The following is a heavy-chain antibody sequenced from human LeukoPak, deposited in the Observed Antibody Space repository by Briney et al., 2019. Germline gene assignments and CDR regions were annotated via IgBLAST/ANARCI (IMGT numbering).Heavy chain of an antibody. V-gene: IGHV4-4*07. CDR2: IYTSGST. D-gene: IGHD7-27*01. CDR1: GGSISSYY. J-gene: IGHJ6*03. Sequence: SETLSLTCTVSGGSISSYYWSWIRQPAGKGLEWIGRIYTSGSTNYNPSLKSRVTMSVDTSKNQFSLKLSSVTAADTAVYHCASGPTTGYYYYMDVWGKGTTVTVSS. CDR3: ASGPTTGYYYYMDV.